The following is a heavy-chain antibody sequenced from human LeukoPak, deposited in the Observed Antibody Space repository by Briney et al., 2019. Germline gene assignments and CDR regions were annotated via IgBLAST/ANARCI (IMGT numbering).Heavy chain of an antibody. Sequence: WASVKVSCKASGYTFTSYGISWVRRAPGQGLEWMGWISAYNGNTNFAQKFQGRVTMTRDTSISTAYMELSRLRSDDTAVYYCARDGGLDYWGQGTLVTVSS. CDR1: GYTFTSYG. J-gene: IGHJ4*02. V-gene: IGHV1-18*01. CDR3: ARDGGLDY. D-gene: IGHD3-10*01. CDR2: ISAYNGNT.